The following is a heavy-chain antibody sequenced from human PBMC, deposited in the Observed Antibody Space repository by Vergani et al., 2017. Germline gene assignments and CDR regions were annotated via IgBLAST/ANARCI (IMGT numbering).Heavy chain of an antibody. V-gene: IGHV3-15*01. CDR1: GFTFRDAW. CDR2: IRSETDGGTA. Sequence: EVQLLESGGGLVQPGGSLRLSCVASGFTFRDAWMGWVRQAPGQGLEWVGRIRSETDGGTADYAAPVKGRFRISRDDSKTTVYLEMNSLKSGDTAVYYCTTGVQLWFWGQGTLVTVSS. CDR3: TTGVQLWF. D-gene: IGHD5-18*01. J-gene: IGHJ4*02.